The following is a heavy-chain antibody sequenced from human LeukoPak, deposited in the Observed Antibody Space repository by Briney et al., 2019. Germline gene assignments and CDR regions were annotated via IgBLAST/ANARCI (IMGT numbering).Heavy chain of an antibody. CDR2: IYHSGST. Sequence: SETLSLTCTVSGYSISSGYYWGWIRQPPGKGLEWIGSIYHSGSTYYNPSLKSRVTISVDTSKNQFSLKLSSVTAADTAVYYCARRGGGGYFEPNWGQGTLVTVSS. CDR3: ARRGGGGYFEPN. J-gene: IGHJ4*02. CDR1: GYSISSGYY. V-gene: IGHV4-38-2*02. D-gene: IGHD3-9*01.